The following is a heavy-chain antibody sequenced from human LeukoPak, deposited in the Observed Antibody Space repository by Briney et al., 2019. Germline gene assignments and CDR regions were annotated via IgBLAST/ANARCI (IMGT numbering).Heavy chain of an antibody. D-gene: IGHD6-13*01. Sequence: ASVKVSCKASGYTFTSYAMNWVRQAPGQGREWMGWINTNTGNPTYAQGFTGRFVFSLDTSVSTAYLQISSLKAEDTAVYYCAREGDSSSWYVGYYWGQGTLVTVSS. CDR1: GYTFTSYA. CDR3: AREGDSSSWYVGYY. V-gene: IGHV7-4-1*02. CDR2: INTNTGNP. J-gene: IGHJ4*02.